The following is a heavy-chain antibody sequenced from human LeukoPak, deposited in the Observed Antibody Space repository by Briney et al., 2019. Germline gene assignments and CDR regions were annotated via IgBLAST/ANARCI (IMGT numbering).Heavy chain of an antibody. CDR1: GFTFSSYW. D-gene: IGHD3-10*01. CDR3: ARAGWFGSYTNDY. V-gene: IGHV3-7*01. CDR2: IKQDGSEK. J-gene: IGHJ4*02. Sequence: PGGSLRLSCAASGFTFSSYWMSWVRQAPGKGLEWVANIKQDGSEKYYVDSVKGRFTISRDNAKNSLYLQMNSLRAEDTAVYYCARAGWFGSYTNDYWGQGTLVTVSS.